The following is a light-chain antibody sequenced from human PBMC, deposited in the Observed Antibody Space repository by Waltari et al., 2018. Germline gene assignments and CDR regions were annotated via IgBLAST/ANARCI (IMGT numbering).Light chain of an antibody. J-gene: IGKJ4*01. Sequence: DIPLTQSPSTLSASVGDRVTITCRASQSISVWLAWYQQKPGRAPTLLLYKASTLESGVPSRFSGSGSDREFTLTISSLQPDDAATYYCHQYNNYPLTFGGGTKVEV. CDR3: HQYNNYPLT. V-gene: IGKV1-5*03. CDR1: QSISVW. CDR2: KAS.